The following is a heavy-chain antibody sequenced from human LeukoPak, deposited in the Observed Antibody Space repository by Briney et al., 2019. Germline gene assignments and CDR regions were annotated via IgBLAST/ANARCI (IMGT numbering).Heavy chain of an antibody. D-gene: IGHD3-10*02. V-gene: IGHV3-48*03. Sequence: GGSLRLSCAASGFTFSSYEMNWVRQAPGKGLEWISYISSSGSTIYYADSVKGRFTISRDNAKNSLYLQMNSLRAEDTAVYYCAELGITMIGGVWGKGTTVTIS. CDR1: GFTFSSYE. J-gene: IGHJ6*03. CDR2: ISSSGSTI. CDR3: AELGITMIGGV.